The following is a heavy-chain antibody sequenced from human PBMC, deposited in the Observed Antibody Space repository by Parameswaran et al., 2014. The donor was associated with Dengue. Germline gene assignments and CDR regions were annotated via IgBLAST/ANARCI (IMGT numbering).Heavy chain of an antibody. J-gene: IGHJ6*02. CDR3: ARDLPGYGMDV. CDR2: ISSSSSYI. Sequence: VRQAPGKGLEWVSSISSSSSYIYYADSVKGRFTISRDNAKNSLYLQMNSLRAEDTAVYYCARDLPGYGMDVWGQGTTVTVSS. V-gene: IGHV3-21*01.